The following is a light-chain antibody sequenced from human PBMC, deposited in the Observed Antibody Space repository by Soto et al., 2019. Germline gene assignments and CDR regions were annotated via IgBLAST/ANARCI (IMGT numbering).Light chain of an antibody. J-gene: IGKJ1*01. Sequence: QSPYTLPASVGDRAPITCRASQSISSWLAWYQQKPGQAPRLLIYGASNRAAGIPARFSGSGSGTDFTLTISRLEPEDFAVYYCQQYGSSPRTFGQGTKVDIK. V-gene: IGKV3-20*01. CDR1: QSISSW. CDR3: QQYGSSPRT. CDR2: GAS.